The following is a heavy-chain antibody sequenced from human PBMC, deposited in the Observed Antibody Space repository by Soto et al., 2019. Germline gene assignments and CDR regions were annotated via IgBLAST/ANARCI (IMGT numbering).Heavy chain of an antibody. CDR1: GYTFTGYY. D-gene: IGHD2-8*01. J-gene: IGHJ5*02. CDR3: ARVYCTNGVCSWFDP. V-gene: IGHV1-2*02. CDR2: INPNSGGT. Sequence: ASVKVSCKASGYTFTGYYMHWVRQAPGQGLEWMGWINPNSGGTNYAQKFQGRVTMTRDTSISTAYMGLSRLRSDDTAVYYCARVYCTNGVCSWFDPWGQGTLVTVSS.